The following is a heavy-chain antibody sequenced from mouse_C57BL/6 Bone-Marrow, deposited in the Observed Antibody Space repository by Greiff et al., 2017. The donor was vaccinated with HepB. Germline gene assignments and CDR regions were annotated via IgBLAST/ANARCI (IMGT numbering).Heavy chain of an antibody. J-gene: IGHJ1*03. CDR3: TTLLRDWYFDV. V-gene: IGHV14-4*01. D-gene: IGHD1-1*01. Sequence: DVQLQESGAELVRPGASVKLSCTASGFNIKDDYMHWVKQRPEQGLEWIGWIDPENGDTEYASKFQGKATITADTSSNTAYLQLSSLTSEDTAVYYCTTLLRDWYFDVWGTGTTVTVSS. CDR1: GFNIKDDY. CDR2: IDPENGDT.